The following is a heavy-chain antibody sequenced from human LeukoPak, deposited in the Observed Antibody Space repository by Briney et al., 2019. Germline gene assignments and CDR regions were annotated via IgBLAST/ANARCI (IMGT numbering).Heavy chain of an antibody. V-gene: IGHV4-34*01. CDR3: ARGRYSSSNAFDY. CDR2: INHSGST. Sequence: SETLSLTCTVSGGSISSYYWSWIRQPPGKGLEWIGEINHSGSTNYNPSLKSRVTISVDTSKNQFSLKLSSVTAADTAVYYCARGRYSSSNAFDYWGQGTLVTVSS. J-gene: IGHJ4*02. D-gene: IGHD6-6*01. CDR1: GGSISSYY.